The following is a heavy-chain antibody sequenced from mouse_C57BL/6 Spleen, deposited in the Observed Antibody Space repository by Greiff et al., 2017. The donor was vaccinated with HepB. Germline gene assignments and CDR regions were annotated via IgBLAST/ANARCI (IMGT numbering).Heavy chain of an antibody. V-gene: IGHV1-76*01. CDR2: IYPGSGNT. CDR1: GYTFTDYY. J-gene: IGHJ1*03. D-gene: IGHD1-1*01. Sequence: VQLQQSGAELVRPGASVKLSCKASGYTFTDYYINWVKQRPGQGLEWIARIYPGSGNTYYNEKFKGKATLTAEKSSSTAYMQLSSLTSEDSAVYVCARGRYYGSSPWYFDVWGTGTTVTVAS. CDR3: ARGRYYGSSPWYFDV.